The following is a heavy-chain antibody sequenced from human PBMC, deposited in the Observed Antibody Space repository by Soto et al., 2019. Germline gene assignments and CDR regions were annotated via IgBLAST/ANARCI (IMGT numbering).Heavy chain of an antibody. J-gene: IGHJ4*02. CDR2: IYYSGST. V-gene: IGHV4-59*01. D-gene: IGHD6-13*01. CDR3: ARVRRGSSSWWNGFDY. CDR1: GGSISSYY. Sequence: PSETLSLTCPVAGGSISSYYWSWIRQPPGKGLEWIGYIYYSGSTNYNPSLKSRVTISVDTSKNQFSLKLSSVTAADTAVYYCARVRRGSSSWWNGFDYWGQGTLVTVSS.